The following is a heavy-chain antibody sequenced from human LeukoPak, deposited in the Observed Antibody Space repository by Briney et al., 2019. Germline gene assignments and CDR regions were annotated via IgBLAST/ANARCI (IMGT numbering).Heavy chain of an antibody. Sequence: GGSLRLSCAASGFTFSSYSMNWVRQAPGQGLEWVSSISTSSSYIYYADSVKGRFTISRDNAKNSLYLQMNSLRSEDTAVDYCARVPTQSYYYYMDVWGKGTTVTVSS. CDR1: GFTFSSYS. D-gene: IGHD4-11*01. CDR3: ARVPTQSYYYYMDV. V-gene: IGHV3-21*01. CDR2: ISTSSSYI. J-gene: IGHJ6*03.